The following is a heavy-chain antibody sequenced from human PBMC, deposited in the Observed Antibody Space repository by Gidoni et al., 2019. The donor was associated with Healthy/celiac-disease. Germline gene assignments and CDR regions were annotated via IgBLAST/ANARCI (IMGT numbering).Heavy chain of an antibody. V-gene: IGHV3-23*01. CDR1: GFTFSSYA. Sequence: EVQLLESGGGLVQPGGSLRLSCAASGFTFSSYAMSWVRQAPGKGLEWVSAISGSGGSTYYADSVKGRFTISRDNSKNTLDLQMNSLRAEDTAVYYCAKSRFIAVAGRVDYWGQGTLVTVSA. CDR3: AKSRFIAVAGRVDY. D-gene: IGHD6-19*01. J-gene: IGHJ4*02. CDR2: ISGSGGST.